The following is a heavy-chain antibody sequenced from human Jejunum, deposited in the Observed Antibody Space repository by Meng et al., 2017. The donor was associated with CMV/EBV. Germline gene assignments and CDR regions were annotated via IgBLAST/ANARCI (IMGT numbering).Heavy chain of an antibody. J-gene: IGHJ3*01. CDR1: SSISTGTL. CDR2: IYHGGSP. CDR3: ARDLGAIAVRLDVFDL. D-gene: IGHD6-19*01. Sequence: SSISTGTLWGLLRQPPGEGLEWIGGIYHGGSPYYNPSLRSRVTLSLDTPNNQISLKLASVTATDTAVYYCARDLGAIAVRLDVFDLWGPGTMVTVSS. V-gene: IGHV4-38-2*02.